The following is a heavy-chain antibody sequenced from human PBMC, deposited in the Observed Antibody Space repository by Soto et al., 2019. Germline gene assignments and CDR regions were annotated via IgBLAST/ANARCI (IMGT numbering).Heavy chain of an antibody. Sequence: EVQLVESGGGLVKPGGSLRLSCISSGFTFRTYTMNWVCQAPGKGLEWVSGIRGFSPYTFYAESVRGRFTISRDNAKNSLYLEMNSLRAEDTAVYYCARESEDLTSNFDYWGQGTLVTVSS. CDR1: GFTFRTYT. J-gene: IGHJ4*02. CDR3: ARESEDLTSNFDY. V-gene: IGHV3-21*01. CDR2: IRGFSPYT.